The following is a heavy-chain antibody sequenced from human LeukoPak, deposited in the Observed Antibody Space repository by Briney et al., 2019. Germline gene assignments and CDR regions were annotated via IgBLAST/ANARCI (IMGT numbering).Heavy chain of an antibody. Sequence: GGTLRLSCAASGFTFSSYGMSWVRQAPGKGLEWASAISGSGGSTYYADSVKGRFTISRDNSKNTLYLQMNSLRAEDTAVYYCAKDLRFFADDGAFDIWGQGTMVTVSS. D-gene: IGHD3-3*01. CDR3: AKDLRFFADDGAFDI. J-gene: IGHJ3*02. V-gene: IGHV3-23*01. CDR1: GFTFSSYG. CDR2: ISGSGGST.